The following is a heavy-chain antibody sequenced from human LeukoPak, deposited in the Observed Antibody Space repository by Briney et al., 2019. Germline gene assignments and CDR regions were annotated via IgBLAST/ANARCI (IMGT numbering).Heavy chain of an antibody. CDR3: ARRAGDYSHPYDY. J-gene: IGHJ4*02. Sequence: PGGSLRLSCAASGFTFSSYSRNWVRQAPGKGLEWVSSISSSSSYICYPDSVKGRFTISRDNAKNTLYLQMNSLRAEDTAVYYCARRAGDYSHPYDYWGQGTLVTVSS. CDR2: ISSSSSYI. V-gene: IGHV3-21*04. D-gene: IGHD3-22*01. CDR1: GFTFSSYS.